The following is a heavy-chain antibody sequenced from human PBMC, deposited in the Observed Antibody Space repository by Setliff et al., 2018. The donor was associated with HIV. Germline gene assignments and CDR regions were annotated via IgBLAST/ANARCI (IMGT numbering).Heavy chain of an antibody. Sequence: GGSLRLSCAASGFTFSSYEMNWVRQAPGKGLEWVSYISSSGSIIKYADSVKGRFTISRDNSKNTLYLQMNSLRAEDTAVYYCARVFKEGSGWPFDYWGQGTLVTVSS. D-gene: IGHD6-19*01. V-gene: IGHV3-48*03. CDR1: GFTFSSYE. CDR3: ARVFKEGSGWPFDY. CDR2: ISSSGSII. J-gene: IGHJ4*02.